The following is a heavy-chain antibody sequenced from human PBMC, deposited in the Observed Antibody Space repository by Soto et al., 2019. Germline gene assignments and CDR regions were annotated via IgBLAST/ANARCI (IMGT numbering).Heavy chain of an antibody. Sequence: EVQLVESGGVLVQPGGSLRVSCAASGFTFSTSWMNWVRQAPGKGLEWVANINGDGSEEYYVDSVRGRFTISRDNVKNSLFSPMNHLRGEDNAVYYCWGRFPPDYWGQGTLVTVSS. V-gene: IGHV3-7*01. CDR2: INGDGSEE. CDR3: WGRFPPDY. CDR1: GFTFSTSW. D-gene: IGHD3-10*01. J-gene: IGHJ4*02.